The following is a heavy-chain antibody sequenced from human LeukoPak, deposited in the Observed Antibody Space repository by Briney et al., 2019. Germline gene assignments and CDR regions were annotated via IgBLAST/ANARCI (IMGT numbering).Heavy chain of an antibody. D-gene: IGHD4-17*01. CDR3: ARDQASRRTTVYDY. V-gene: IGHV4-4*07. J-gene: IGHJ4*02. CDR1: GGSISSYY. CDR2: IYTSGST. Sequence: SETLSLTCTVSGGSISSYYWSWIRQPAGKGLEWIGRIYTSGSTNYNPSLKSRVTMSVDTSKNQFSLKLSSVTAADTAVYYCARDQASRRTTVYDYWGQGTLVTVSS.